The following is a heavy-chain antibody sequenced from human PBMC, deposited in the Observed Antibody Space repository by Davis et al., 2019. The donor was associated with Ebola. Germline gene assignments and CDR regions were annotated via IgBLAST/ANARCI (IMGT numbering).Heavy chain of an antibody. CDR2: TYYTSKWHN. CDR1: GDSVFGKNGA. D-gene: IGHD1-26*01. Sequence: HSQTLSLLRSISGDSVFGKNGAWNWIRQSPSRGLEWLGRTYYTSKWHNDYGESVKSRISINPDTSKNQLSLQLNSVTPEDTAVYYCVRGWGRSGLDVWGQGTTVTVSS. CDR3: VRGWGRSGLDV. J-gene: IGHJ6*02. V-gene: IGHV6-1*01.